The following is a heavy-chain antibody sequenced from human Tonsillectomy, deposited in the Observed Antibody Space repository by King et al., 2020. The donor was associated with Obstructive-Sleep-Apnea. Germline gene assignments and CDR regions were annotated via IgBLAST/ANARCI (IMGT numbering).Heavy chain of an antibody. Sequence: VTLQESGPVLVKPTETLTLTCTVSGFSLSNARMGVSWIRQPPGKALEWLAHIFSNDEKSYSTPLKSRLTISKDTSKSQVVLTMTNMDPVDTATYYCARIPNHYDFWSGQYYYYYGMDVWGQGTTVTVSS. CDR1: GFSLSNARMG. J-gene: IGHJ6*02. V-gene: IGHV2-26*01. D-gene: IGHD3-3*01. CDR2: IFSNDEK. CDR3: ARIPNHYDFWSGQYYYYYGMDV.